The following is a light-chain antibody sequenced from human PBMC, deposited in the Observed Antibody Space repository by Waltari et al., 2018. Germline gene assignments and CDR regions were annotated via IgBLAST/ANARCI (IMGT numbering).Light chain of an antibody. Sequence: DIQMTQSPSSLSASVGHSVTLTCRASQAISDSLAWYQQKPGRAPKLLVYAIPRLETGVPARFSGGGSGTDFTLTISSLQPEDFATYYCQQYYKIPLTFGPGTKVDIK. CDR3: QQYYKIPLT. CDR2: AIP. V-gene: IGKV1-NL1*01. J-gene: IGKJ3*01. CDR1: QAISDS.